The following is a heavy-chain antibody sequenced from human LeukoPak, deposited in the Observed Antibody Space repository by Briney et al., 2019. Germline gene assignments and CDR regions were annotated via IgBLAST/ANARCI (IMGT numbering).Heavy chain of an antibody. V-gene: IGHV3-23*01. CDR1: EFTFSNYA. J-gene: IGHJ4*02. Sequence: GGSLRLSCAASEFTFSNYAMSWVRQAPGKXXEWVSAISGSGGSTYYADSVKGRFTISRDNSKNTLYLQMNNLRAEDTAVYYCAKGSDIIVPAANPDYWGQGTLVTVSS. CDR3: AKGSDIIVPAANPDY. CDR2: ISGSGGST. D-gene: IGHD2-2*01.